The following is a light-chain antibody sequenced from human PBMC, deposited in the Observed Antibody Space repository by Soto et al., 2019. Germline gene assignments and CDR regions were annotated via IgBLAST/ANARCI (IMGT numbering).Light chain of an antibody. CDR2: DAS. V-gene: IGKV1-33*01. Sequence: DLRMTQSPSSLSASVGDRVTITCQASQYISNYLNWYQQKPGKAPRLLIYDASNLETGVPSRFSGSGSGTDFRFTISSLQPEDVATYYCQQYDNLPLTFGPGTKVDIE. CDR3: QQYDNLPLT. CDR1: QYISNY. J-gene: IGKJ3*01.